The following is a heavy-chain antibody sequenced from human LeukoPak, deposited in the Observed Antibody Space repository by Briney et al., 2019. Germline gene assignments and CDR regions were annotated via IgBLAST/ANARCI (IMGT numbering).Heavy chain of an antibody. CDR2: ISWNSGRI. CDR3: AKLVDENGYMDV. D-gene: IGHD6-13*01. CDR1: GFTFDDYA. V-gene: IGHV3-9*01. J-gene: IGHJ6*03. Sequence: GRSLRLSCAASGFTFDDYAMHWVRQAPGKGVEGVSGISWNSGRIGYADSVKGRFTISRDNAKNSLYLQMNSLRAEDTALYYCAKLVDENGYMDVWGKGTTVTVSS.